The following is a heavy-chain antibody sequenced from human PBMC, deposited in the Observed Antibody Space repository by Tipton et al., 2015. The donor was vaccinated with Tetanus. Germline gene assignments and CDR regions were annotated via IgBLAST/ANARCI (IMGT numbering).Heavy chain of an antibody. CDR1: GYFFDTHW. CDR2: IYPGDSDT. V-gene: IGHV5-51*01. CDR3: ARHFGEMLYAPFRFDP. Sequence: QLVQSGAEMRKSGESLKISCKTSGYFFDTHWIAWVRQMPGKGLEWMGIIYPGDSDTGYSPSFQGQVTMSVDRSTAPAYLQWGSLKASDTAIYYCARHFGEMLYAPFRFDPWGQGTLVTVSS. D-gene: IGHD3-3*01. J-gene: IGHJ5*02.